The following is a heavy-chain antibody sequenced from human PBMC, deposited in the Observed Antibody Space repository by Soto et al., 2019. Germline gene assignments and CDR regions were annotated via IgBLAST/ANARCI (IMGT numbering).Heavy chain of an antibody. Sequence: SETLSLTYTVSGGSIRTGDYYWTWIRQPPGKGLEWIGEINHSGSTNYNPSLKNRVTISVDTSKNQFSLKLSSVTAADTAVYYCARVGFNWNDDYYGMDVWGQGTTVTV. CDR2: INHSGST. CDR1: GGSIRTGDYY. CDR3: ARVGFNWNDDYYGMDV. J-gene: IGHJ6*02. D-gene: IGHD1-20*01. V-gene: IGHV4-34*01.